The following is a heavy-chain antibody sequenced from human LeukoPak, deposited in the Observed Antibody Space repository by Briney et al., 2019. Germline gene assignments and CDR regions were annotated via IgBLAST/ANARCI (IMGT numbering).Heavy chain of an antibody. CDR1: GFTFSSYS. J-gene: IGHJ4*02. V-gene: IGHV3-21*01. D-gene: IGHD3-9*01. Sequence: PGRSLRLSCAASGFTFSSYSMNWVRQAPGKGLEWVSSISSSSSYIYYADSVKGRFTISRDNAKNSLYLQMNSLRAEDTAVYYCARHPRGDYDILTGYKSPLDYWGQGTLVTVSS. CDR2: ISSSSSYI. CDR3: ARHPRGDYDILTGYKSPLDY.